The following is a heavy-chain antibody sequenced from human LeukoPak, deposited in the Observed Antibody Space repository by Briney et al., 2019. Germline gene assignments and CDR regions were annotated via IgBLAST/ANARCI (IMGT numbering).Heavy chain of an antibody. Sequence: SETLSLTCTVSGGSISGYSWSWIRQPPGKGLEWIGEINHSGSTNYNPSLKSRVTISVDTSKNQFSLKLSSVTAADTAVYYCARKCDYGDYLNWFDPWGQGTLVTVSS. CDR2: INHSGST. CDR1: GGSISGYS. V-gene: IGHV4-34*01. D-gene: IGHD4-17*01. CDR3: ARKCDYGDYLNWFDP. J-gene: IGHJ5*02.